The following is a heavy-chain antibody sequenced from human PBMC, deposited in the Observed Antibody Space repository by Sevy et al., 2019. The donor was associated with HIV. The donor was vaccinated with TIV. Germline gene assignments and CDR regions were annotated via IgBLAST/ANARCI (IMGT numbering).Heavy chain of an antibody. D-gene: IGHD3-10*01. V-gene: IGHV3-21*01. CDR1: GFTFSTYT. Sequence: GGSLRLSCAASGFTFSTYTMNWVRQAPGKGLEWVSSISFSSNYIHYADSVKGRFTISRDNAKNSLYLQMSSLRAEDTAVYYCARPYGSGSWEAFDIWGQGTMVTVSS. CDR3: ARPYGSGSWEAFDI. J-gene: IGHJ3*02. CDR2: ISFSSNYI.